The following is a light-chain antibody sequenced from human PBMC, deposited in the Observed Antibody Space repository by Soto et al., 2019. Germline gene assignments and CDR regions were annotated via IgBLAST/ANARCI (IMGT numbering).Light chain of an antibody. CDR1: QSVNSF. J-gene: IGKJ1*01. CDR3: HHYFGSPWT. Sequence: EIVLTQSPGTLSLSPGERASLSCRASQSVNSFLAGFQQKPGQAPRLLIYGASNRATGIPDRFSGSVSETDFTLTITRLEPEDFALYCCHHYFGSPWTLGQGTQVESK. V-gene: IGKV3-20*01. CDR2: GAS.